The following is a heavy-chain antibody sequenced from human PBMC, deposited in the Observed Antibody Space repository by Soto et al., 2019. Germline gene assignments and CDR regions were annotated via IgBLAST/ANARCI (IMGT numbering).Heavy chain of an antibody. J-gene: IGHJ5*02. Sequence: QVRLVESGGGVVQPGRSLRLSCTASGFSFSSYAMYWFRQPPGKGLEWVAVISHDGINKHYAESGNGRVTVSRDNSNHSLDLQLNSLRGEDTAMYYCARDMYSSDYFVKWFEPWGQGTLVTVSS. CDR3: ARDMYSSDYFVKWFEP. D-gene: IGHD6-19*01. CDR2: ISHDGINK. V-gene: IGHV3-30-3*01. CDR1: GFSFSSYA.